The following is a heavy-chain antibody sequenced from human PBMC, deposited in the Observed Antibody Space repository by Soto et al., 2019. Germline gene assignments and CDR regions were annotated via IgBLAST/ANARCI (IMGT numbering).Heavy chain of an antibody. CDR2: IYYSGST. J-gene: IGHJ6*04. CDR1: GGSISSGDYY. CDR3: AREDYGSGSSYYYYGMDV. V-gene: IGHV4-30-4*01. Sequence: SETQSLTCTVSGGSISSGDYYWSWIRQPPGKGLEWIGYIYYSGSTYYNPSLKSRVTISVDTSKNQFSLKLSSVTAADTAVYYCAREDYGSGSSYYYYGMDVWVEGTTVPVSP. D-gene: IGHD3-10*01.